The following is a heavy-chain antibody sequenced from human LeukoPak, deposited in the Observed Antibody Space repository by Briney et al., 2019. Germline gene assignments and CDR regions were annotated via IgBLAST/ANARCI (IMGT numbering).Heavy chain of an antibody. D-gene: IGHD3-10*01. V-gene: IGHV4-59*08. J-gene: IGHJ4*02. CDR3: TRHGTMVRGSFDY. CDR1: GGSISNYY. CDR2: IYYSGST. Sequence: SETLSLTCTVSGGSISNYYWSWIRQPPGKGLEWIGYIYYSGSTNYNPPLKSRVTISVDTSKNQFSLKLSSVTAADTAVYYCTRHGTMVRGSFDYWGQGTLVTVSS.